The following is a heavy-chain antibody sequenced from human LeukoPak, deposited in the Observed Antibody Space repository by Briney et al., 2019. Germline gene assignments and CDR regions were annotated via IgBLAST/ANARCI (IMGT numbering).Heavy chain of an antibody. D-gene: IGHD3-22*01. CDR1: GGTFSSYA. J-gene: IGHJ5*02. CDR2: INPNSGGT. CDR3: ARAPSPRDSSGYYSNWFDP. V-gene: IGHV1-2*02. Sequence: GASVKVSCKASGGTFSSYAISWVRQAPGQGLEWMGWINPNSGGTNYAQKFQGRVTMTRDTSISTAYMELSRLRSDDTAVYYCARAPSPRDSSGYYSNWFDPWGQGTLVTVSS.